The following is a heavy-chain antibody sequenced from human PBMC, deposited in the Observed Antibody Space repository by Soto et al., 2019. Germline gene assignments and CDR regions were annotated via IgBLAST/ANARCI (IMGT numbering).Heavy chain of an antibody. V-gene: IGHV4-30-2*01. J-gene: IGHJ5*02. CDR3: ARSVGATTTGLFDP. Sequence: SETLSLTCAVSGGSISSGGYSWSWIRQPPGKGLEWIGYIYHSGSTYYNPSLKSRVTISVDRSKNQFSLKLSSVTAADTAVYYCARSVGATTTGLFDPWGQGTLVTVSS. CDR2: IYHSGST. D-gene: IGHD1-26*01. CDR1: GGSISSGGYS.